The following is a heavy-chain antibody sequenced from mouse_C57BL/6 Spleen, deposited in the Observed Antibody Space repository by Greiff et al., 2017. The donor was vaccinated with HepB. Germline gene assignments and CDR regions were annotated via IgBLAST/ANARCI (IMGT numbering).Heavy chain of an antibody. J-gene: IGHJ4*01. D-gene: IGHD2-10*02. CDR3: ARQGYGNYEGDYAMDY. CDR2: ISGGGGNT. V-gene: IGHV5-9*01. CDR1: GFTFSSYT. Sequence: EVQLVESGGGLVKPGGSLKLSCAASGFTFSSYTMSWVRQTPEKRLEWVATISGGGGNTYYPDSVKGRFTISRDNAKNTLYLQMSSLRSEDTALYYCARQGYGNYEGDYAMDYWGQGTSVTVSS.